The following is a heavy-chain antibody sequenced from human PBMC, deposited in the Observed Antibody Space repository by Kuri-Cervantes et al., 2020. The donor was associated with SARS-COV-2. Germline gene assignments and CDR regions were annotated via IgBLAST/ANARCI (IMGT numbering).Heavy chain of an antibody. CDR2: ISYDGSNK. CDR3: AKDKSVNFAKNYSDY. J-gene: IGHJ4*02. CDR1: GFTFRSYA. V-gene: IGHV3-30-3*01. Sequence: GESLKISCAASGFTFRSYAMHWVRQAPGKGLEWVSVISYDGSNKYYADSVKGRFTISRDNSKNTLYLQMNSLRAEDTAVYYCAKDKSVNFAKNYSDYWGQGTLVTVSS. D-gene: IGHD3-9*01.